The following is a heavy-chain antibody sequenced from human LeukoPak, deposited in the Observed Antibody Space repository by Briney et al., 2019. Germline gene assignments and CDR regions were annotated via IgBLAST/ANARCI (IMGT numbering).Heavy chain of an antibody. CDR1: GGTFSSYA. D-gene: IGHD5-12*01. CDR3: ARELTTGNGYA. CDR2: IIPISDTA. V-gene: IGHV1-69*13. J-gene: IGHJ4*02. Sequence: ASVKVSCKVSGGTFSSYAISWVRQAPGQGLEWMGGIIPISDTANYAQKFQDRVKITADESSSTAYMELISLRSEDTAVYYCARELTTGNGYAWGQGTLVTVSS.